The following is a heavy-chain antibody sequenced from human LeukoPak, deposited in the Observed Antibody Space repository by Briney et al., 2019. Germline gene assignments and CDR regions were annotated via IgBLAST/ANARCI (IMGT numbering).Heavy chain of an antibody. CDR1: GFTFSSYW. CDR2: INSDGSST. J-gene: IGHJ5*02. V-gene: IGHV3-74*01. D-gene: IGHD2-2*01. CDR3: ARGGDDIVVVPAASWFDP. Sequence: GGSLRLSCAASGFTFSSYWMHRVRQAPGKGLVWVSRINSDGSSTSYADSVKGRFTISRDNAKNTLYLQMNSLRAEDTAVYYCARGGDDIVVVPAASWFDPWGQGTLVTVSS.